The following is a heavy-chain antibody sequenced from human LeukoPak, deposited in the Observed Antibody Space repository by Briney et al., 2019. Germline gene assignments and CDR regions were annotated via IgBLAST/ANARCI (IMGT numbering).Heavy chain of an antibody. CDR1: GGSISSYY. D-gene: IGHD2-15*01. CDR3: AREHYCSGGSCYGNWFDP. J-gene: IGHJ5*02. CDR2: IYTSGST. V-gene: IGHV4-4*07. Sequence: SETLSLTCTVSGGSISSYYWSWIRQPAGKGLEWIGRIYTSGSTNYNPSFKSRVTMSVDTSKNQFSLKLSSVTAADTAVYYCAREHYCSGGSCYGNWFDPWGQGTLVTVSS.